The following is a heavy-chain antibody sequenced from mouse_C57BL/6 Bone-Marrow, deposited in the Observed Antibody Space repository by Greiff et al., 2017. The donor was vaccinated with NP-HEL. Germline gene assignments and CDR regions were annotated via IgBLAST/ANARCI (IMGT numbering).Heavy chain of an antibody. CDR1: GYTFTDYE. V-gene: IGHV1-15*01. CDR2: IDPETGGT. Sequence: QVHVKQSGAELVRPGASVTLSCKASGYTFTDYEMHWVKQTPVHGLEWIGAIDPETGGTAYNQKFKGKAILTADKSSSTAYMELRSLTSEDSAVYYCTREGDRYFDVWGTGTTVTVSS. CDR3: TREGDRYFDV. D-gene: IGHD3-3*01. J-gene: IGHJ1*03.